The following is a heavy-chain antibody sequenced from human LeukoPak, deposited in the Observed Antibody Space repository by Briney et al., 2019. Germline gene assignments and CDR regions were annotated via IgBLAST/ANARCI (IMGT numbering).Heavy chain of an antibody. Sequence: GESLKISRKGSGYSFKSYWIGWVRQTPGKGLEWTRVSYSGDSRTRYNPSFEGQVTISAEKSITTAYLQWSSLESSYTAIYYCACREFYSPWPGPWGQGILVTVSS. CDR2: SYSGDSRT. V-gene: IGHV5-51*01. CDR1: GYSFKSYW. D-gene: IGHD5-18*01. J-gene: IGHJ5*02. CDR3: ACREFYSPWPGP.